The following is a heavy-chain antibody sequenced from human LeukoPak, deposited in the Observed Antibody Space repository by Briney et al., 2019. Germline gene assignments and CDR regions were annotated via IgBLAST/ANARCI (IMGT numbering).Heavy chain of an antibody. CDR2: ISYDGSNK. D-gene: IGHD1-14*01. CDR1: GFTFDDYA. V-gene: IGHV3-30*18. CDR3: ANESPEVPY. J-gene: IGHJ4*02. Sequence: HPGGSLRLSCAASGFTFDDYAMHWVRQAPGKGLEWVAVISYDGSNKYYADSVKGRFTISRDNSKNTLYLQMNSLRAEDTAVYYCANESPEVPYWGQGALVTVSS.